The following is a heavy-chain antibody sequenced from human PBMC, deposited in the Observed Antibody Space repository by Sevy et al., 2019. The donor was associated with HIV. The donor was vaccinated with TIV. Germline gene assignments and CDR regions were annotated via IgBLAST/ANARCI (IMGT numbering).Heavy chain of an antibody. J-gene: IGHJ4*02. V-gene: IGHV3-23*01. CDR1: GFTFSSYA. CDR2: ISGSGGST. D-gene: IGHD3-10*01. Sequence: GGSLGLSCAASGFTFSSYAMSWVRQAPGKGLEWVSAISGSGGSTYYADSVKGRFTISRDNSKNTLYLQMNSLRAEDTAVYYCAKAPERWFGELLSHFDYWGQGTLVTVSS. CDR3: AKAPERWFGELLSHFDY.